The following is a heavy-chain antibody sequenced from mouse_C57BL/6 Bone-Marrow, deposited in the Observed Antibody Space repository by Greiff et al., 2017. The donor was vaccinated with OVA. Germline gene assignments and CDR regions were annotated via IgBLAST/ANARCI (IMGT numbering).Heavy chain of an antibody. V-gene: IGHV14-4*01. CDR1: GFNIKDDY. J-gene: IGHJ4*01. CDR2: IDPENGDT. D-gene: IGHD1-1*02. CDR3: TTRGGPYAMDY. Sequence: EVKLQESGAELVRPGASVKLSCTASGFNIKDDYMHWVKQRPEQGLEWIGWIDPENGDTEYASKFQGKATITADTSSNTAYLQLSSLTSEDTAVYYCTTRGGPYAMDYWGQGTSVTVSS.